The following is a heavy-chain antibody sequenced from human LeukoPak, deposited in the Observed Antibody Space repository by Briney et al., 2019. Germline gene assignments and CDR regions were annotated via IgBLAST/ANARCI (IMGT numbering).Heavy chain of an antibody. CDR2: VSHDGSTQ. J-gene: IGHJ4*02. CDR1: GFSFTIHA. CDR3: AREIVGTENFDY. Sequence: GGSLRLSCEASGFSFTIHAMHWVRQAPGKGLEWVAVVSHDGSTQYYTDSVRGRFTISRDNSKSTFYLQMNRLRTDDTAVYYCAREIVGTENFDYWGQGTQVTVSS. D-gene: IGHD5-12*01. V-gene: IGHV3-30*10.